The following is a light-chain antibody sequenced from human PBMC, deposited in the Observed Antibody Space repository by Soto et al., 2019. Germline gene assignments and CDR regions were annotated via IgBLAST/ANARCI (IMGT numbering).Light chain of an antibody. J-gene: IGLJ2*01. V-gene: IGLV2-23*02. Sequence: QSVLTQPASVSGSPGQSITISCTGTSGDVGTYNLVSWNQQHPGRAPKLIIFEVNKRPSGVSNRLSGSKSGNTASLAISGLQADDEADYHCCSYAGRSNVVCGGGTKLTVL. CDR2: EVN. CDR1: SGDVGTYNL. CDR3: CSYAGRSNVV.